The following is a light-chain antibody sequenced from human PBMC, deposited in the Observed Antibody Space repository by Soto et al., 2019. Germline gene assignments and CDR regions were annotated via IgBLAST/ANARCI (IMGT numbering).Light chain of an antibody. J-gene: IGKJ1*01. CDR3: QHYNSYSEA. V-gene: IGKV1-5*03. Sequence: DISMRLSPSTLSGAVGDRVTITCLDRQTISSWLAWYQQKPGKAPKLLIYKASTLKSGVPSRFSGSGSGTEFTLTISSLQPDDFATYYCQHYNSYSEAFGQGTKVDIK. CDR2: KAS. CDR1: QTISSW.